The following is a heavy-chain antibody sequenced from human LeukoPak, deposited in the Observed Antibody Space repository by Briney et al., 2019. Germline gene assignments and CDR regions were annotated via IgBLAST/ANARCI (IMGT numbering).Heavy chain of an antibody. D-gene: IGHD6-13*01. Sequence: GGSLRLSCAASGFTFSNYAMNWVRQAPGMGLEWVSAISGSGGSIYYADSVKGRFTISRDNSKNTLYLQMNSLSAEDTAVYYCARGSGWQQPYYYYGMDVWGQGTTVTVSS. CDR2: ISGSGGSI. CDR1: GFTFSNYA. J-gene: IGHJ6*02. V-gene: IGHV3-23*01. CDR3: ARGSGWQQPYYYYGMDV.